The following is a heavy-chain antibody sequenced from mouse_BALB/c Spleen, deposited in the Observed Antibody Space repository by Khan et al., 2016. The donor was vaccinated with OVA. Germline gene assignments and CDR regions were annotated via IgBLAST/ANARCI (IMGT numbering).Heavy chain of an antibody. CDR3: ARWFTY. V-gene: IGHV3-2*02. J-gene: IGHJ3*01. Sequence: VQLKQSGPGLVKPSQSLSLTCTVTGYSITSDNAWNGIRRFPGNQLEWRGYISYNGSTTYNPTLKSQTSITGDTSKNQFSLQLNSLTTEDTATYYCARWFTYWGQGTLVTVSA. CDR1: GYSITSDNA. CDR2: ISYNGST.